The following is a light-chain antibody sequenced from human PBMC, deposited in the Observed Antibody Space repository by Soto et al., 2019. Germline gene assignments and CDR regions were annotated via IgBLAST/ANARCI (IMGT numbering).Light chain of an antibody. CDR3: QQLNSYPLP. CDR2: AAS. J-gene: IGKJ4*01. V-gene: IGKV1-9*01. Sequence: IQLTQSPSSLSASVGDRVTITCRASQGISSYLAWYQQKPGKAPKLLIYAASTLQSGVPSRFSGNGSGTNFTLTISSLQPEDFATYYCQQLNSYPLPFGGGTKVEIK. CDR1: QGISSY.